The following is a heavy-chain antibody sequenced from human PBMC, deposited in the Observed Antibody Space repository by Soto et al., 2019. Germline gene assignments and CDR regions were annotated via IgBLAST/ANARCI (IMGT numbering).Heavy chain of an antibody. D-gene: IGHD3-10*01. J-gene: IGHJ4*02. CDR2: ISGSGRTT. V-gene: IGHV3-23*01. CDR3: ATTGAGSFGELSMVRGY. Sequence: EVQLLESEGGLVQPGGSLRLSCAASGFSFSSYAMSWVRQAPGKGLEWVSGISGSGRTTYYADSVKGRFTISRDNSNNMLYLHMNSLRADDTAVYFCATTGAGSFGELSMVRGYWRQGTLVTVSS. CDR1: GFSFSSYA.